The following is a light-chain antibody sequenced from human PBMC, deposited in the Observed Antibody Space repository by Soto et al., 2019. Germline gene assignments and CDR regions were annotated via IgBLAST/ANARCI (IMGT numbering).Light chain of an antibody. CDR2: ANT. J-gene: IGLJ2*01. CDR3: QSYDDSLGGHVI. V-gene: IGLV1-40*01. CDR1: SSYIGAGYD. Sequence: QSVLTQPPSVSGAPGQRVTISCTGSSSYIGAGYDEHWYQQLPGTAPKLLIYANTNRPSGVPDRFSGSKSGTSASLAITGLQAEDEADYYCQSYDDSLGGHVIFGGGTKLTVL.